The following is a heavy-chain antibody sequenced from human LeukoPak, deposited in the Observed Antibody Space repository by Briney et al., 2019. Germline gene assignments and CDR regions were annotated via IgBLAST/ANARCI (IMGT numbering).Heavy chain of an antibody. J-gene: IGHJ4*02. CDR3: AKSGNSASQSAYFDY. V-gene: IGHV3-23*01. CDR1: GFTFSPYA. CDR2: ISDSGGST. Sequence: GGSLRLSCTASGFTFSPYAMSWVRQAPGKGLEWVSSISDSGGSTNYADSVKGRFTISRDNSKNTLFLQMNSLRAEDTAVYYCAKSGNSASQSAYFDYWGQGTLVIVSS. D-gene: IGHD1/OR15-1a*01.